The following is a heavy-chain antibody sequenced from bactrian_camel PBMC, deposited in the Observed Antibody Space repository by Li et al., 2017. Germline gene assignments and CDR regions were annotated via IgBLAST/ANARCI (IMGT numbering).Heavy chain of an antibody. CDR1: GFTFSVYD. J-gene: IGHJ6*01. CDR2: IISDGSKT. V-gene: IGHV3S1*01. D-gene: IGHD6*01. Sequence: QVQLVESGGGLVQPGGSLRLSCAASGFTFSVYDMTWVRQAPGKGLEWVSSIISDGSKTFYARSVTGRFTISRDNAKNTLYLQLNSLKTEDTAMYYCAKGVDSWYSFVYWGQGTQVTVS. CDR3: AKGVDSWYSFVY.